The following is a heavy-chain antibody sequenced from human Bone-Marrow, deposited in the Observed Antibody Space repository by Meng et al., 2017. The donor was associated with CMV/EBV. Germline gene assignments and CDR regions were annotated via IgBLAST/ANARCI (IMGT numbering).Heavy chain of an antibody. CDR1: GDSISSYY. Sequence: SETLSLTCTVSGDSISSYYWSWIRQPPGQGLEWIGYIYYSGRTNYNPSLKSRVTISVDTSKNQFSLKLSSVTAADTAVYYCARGNFDYNNYHGWFDSWGQGPLVTVSS. J-gene: IGHJ5*01. V-gene: IGHV4-59*01. CDR2: IYYSGRT. D-gene: IGHD4-11*01. CDR3: ARGNFDYNNYHGWFDS.